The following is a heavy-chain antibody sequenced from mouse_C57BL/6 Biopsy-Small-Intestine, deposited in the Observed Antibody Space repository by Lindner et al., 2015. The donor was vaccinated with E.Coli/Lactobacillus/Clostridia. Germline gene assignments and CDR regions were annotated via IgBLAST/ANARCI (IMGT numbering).Heavy chain of an antibody. Sequence: VQLQESGPELVKPGASVKISCKASGYAFSSSWMNWVKQRPGKGLEWIGRIYPGDGHTNYNGDFKGKATLTADKSSSTAYMQLSSLTSEDSAVYFCARASFGYDGVFASWGQGTLVTVSA. CDR2: IYPGDGHT. D-gene: IGHD2-2*01. CDR1: GYAFSSSW. J-gene: IGHJ3*01. V-gene: IGHV1-82*01. CDR3: ARASFGYDGVFAS.